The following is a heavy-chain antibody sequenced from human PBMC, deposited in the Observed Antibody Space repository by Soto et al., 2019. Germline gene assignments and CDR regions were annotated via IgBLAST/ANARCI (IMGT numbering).Heavy chain of an antibody. V-gene: IGHV3-23*04. J-gene: IGHJ4*02. Sequence: EVQLVESGGGLVQPGGSLRLSCAASGFTFSSYAMNWVRQAPGKGLEWVSVISGSGGSTYYADSVKGRFTISRDNSKNSLYLQMNSLRVEDTAVYYCASRSSGWYFDYWGQGTLVTVSS. CDR2: ISGSGGST. CDR1: GFTFSSYA. D-gene: IGHD6-19*01. CDR3: ASRSSGWYFDY.